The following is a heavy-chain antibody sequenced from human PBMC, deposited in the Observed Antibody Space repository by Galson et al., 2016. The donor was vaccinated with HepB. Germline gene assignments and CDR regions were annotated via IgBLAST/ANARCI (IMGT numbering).Heavy chain of an antibody. CDR3: AKGDTVFSPSYRKSLDAFDV. D-gene: IGHD4-17*01. CDR1: EFTFSSYG. J-gene: IGHJ3*01. Sequence: SLRLSCAVSEFTFSSYGVTWVRQPPGKRLEWVSSISGNGATTQYADSVRGRFTISRDNSKNTPFLQMNSLRADDTAVYYCAKGDTVFSPSYRKSLDAFDVWGRGTMVTVSS. V-gene: IGHV3-23*01. CDR2: ISGNGATT.